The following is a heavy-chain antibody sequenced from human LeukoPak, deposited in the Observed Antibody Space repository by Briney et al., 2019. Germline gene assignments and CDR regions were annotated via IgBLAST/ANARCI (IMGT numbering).Heavy chain of an antibody. CDR2: IYYSGIT. CDR1: GGSISSYY. V-gene: IGHV4-59*01. CDR3: ARSRRGYEYYFDY. J-gene: IGHJ4*02. Sequence: SETLSLTCTVSGGSISSYYWSWIRRPPGKGLEWIGYIYYSGITNYNPSLKSRVTISIDTSKNQFSLKLSSMTAADTAVYYCARSRRGYEYYFDYWGQGTLVTVSS. D-gene: IGHD5-12*01.